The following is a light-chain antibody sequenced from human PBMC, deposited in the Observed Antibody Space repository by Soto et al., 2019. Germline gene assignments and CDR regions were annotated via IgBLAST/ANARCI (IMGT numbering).Light chain of an antibody. CDR1: QTVSGSY. CDR3: QQYGDSPLT. Sequence: ENVLTQSPGTLSLSPGERATLSCRASQTVSGSYVAWYQQKPGQTPRLLIYGASSSATGIPDRFSGSGSGTDFTLTISRLEPEDFAVYHCQQYGDSPLTFGGGTKVDIK. V-gene: IGKV3-20*01. J-gene: IGKJ4*01. CDR2: GAS.